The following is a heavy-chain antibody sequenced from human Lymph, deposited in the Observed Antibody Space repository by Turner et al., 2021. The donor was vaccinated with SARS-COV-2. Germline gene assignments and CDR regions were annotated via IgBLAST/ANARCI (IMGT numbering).Heavy chain of an antibody. CDR3: ATLKSNWKILTGRYYFDF. Sequence: QVQLVQSGAEGKKPGASVKVSCKVSGYTLTELSIHWVRQAPGKGLEWMGGFDPEAGETIYAQKIQGRVTMTEDTSTDTAYMELSSMRSEDTAVYYCATLKSNWKILTGRYYFDFWGQGTLVTVSS. CDR2: FDPEAGET. D-gene: IGHD1-1*01. V-gene: IGHV1-24*01. CDR1: GYTLTELS. J-gene: IGHJ4*02.